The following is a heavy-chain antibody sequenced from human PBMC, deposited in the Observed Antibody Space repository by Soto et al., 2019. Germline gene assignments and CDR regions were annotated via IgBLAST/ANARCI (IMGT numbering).Heavy chain of an antibody. CDR1: GGSISSYY. CDR3: ATGRFRAARRYYFDY. Sequence: PSETLSLTCTVSGGSISSYYWSWIRQPPGKGLEWIGYIYYSGSTNYNPSLKSRVTISVDTSKNQFSLKLSSVTAADTAVYYCATGRFRAARRYYFDYWGQGTLVTVSS. J-gene: IGHJ4*02. CDR2: IYYSGST. D-gene: IGHD6-6*01. V-gene: IGHV4-59*12.